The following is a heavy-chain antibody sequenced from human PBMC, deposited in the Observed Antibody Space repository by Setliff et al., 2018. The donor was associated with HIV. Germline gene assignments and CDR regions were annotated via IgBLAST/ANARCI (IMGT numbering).Heavy chain of an antibody. CDR3: ARPSFGIGGSSIFDS. V-gene: IGHV4-39*01. CDR1: GPSVSNTDYY. Sequence: TSETLSLTCTVSGPSVSNTDYYWGWIRLPPGKGLEWIASIHHSGSTWYNPSLKSRVTISADMSKNQFSLKLFSVTAADTAVYYCARPSFGIGGSSIFDSWGQGTVVTVSS. J-gene: IGHJ4*02. D-gene: IGHD2-15*01. CDR2: IHHSGST.